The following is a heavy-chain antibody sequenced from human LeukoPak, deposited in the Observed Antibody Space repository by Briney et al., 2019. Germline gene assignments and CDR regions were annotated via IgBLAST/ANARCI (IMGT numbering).Heavy chain of an antibody. Sequence: PGGSLRLSCAASGFTVSSNYMSWVRQAPGKGLEWVSVIYSGGSTYYADSVKGRFTISRDNSKNTLYLQMNSLRAEDTAVYYCAREDSSGYLLRSYYFDYWGQGTLVTVSS. V-gene: IGHV3-53*01. J-gene: IGHJ4*02. CDR3: AREDSSGYLLRSYYFDY. CDR2: IYSGGST. CDR1: GFTVSSNY. D-gene: IGHD3-22*01.